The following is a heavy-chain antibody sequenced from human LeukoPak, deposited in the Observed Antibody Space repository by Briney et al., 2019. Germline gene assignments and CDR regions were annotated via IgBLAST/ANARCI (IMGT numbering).Heavy chain of an antibody. J-gene: IGHJ5*02. CDR3: AKSQRENWSDP. V-gene: IGHV3-23*01. Sequence: GGSLRLSCAASGFTFSNYAMNWVRQAPGKGLEWVSAISGDGGGIYYADSVKGRFTISRDNSKNTLYLQMNSLRAEDTAVYYCAKSQRENWSDPWGQGTLVTVSS. CDR1: GFTFSNYA. CDR2: ISGDGGGI.